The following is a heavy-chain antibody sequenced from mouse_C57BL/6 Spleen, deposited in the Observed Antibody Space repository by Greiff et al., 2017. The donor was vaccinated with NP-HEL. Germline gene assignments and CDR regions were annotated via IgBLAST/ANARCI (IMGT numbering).Heavy chain of an antibody. V-gene: IGHV1-82*01. Sequence: QVQLQQSGPELVKPGASVKISCKASGYAFSSSWMNWVKQRPGKGLEWIGRIYPGDGDTNYNGKFKGKATLTADKSSSTAYLQLSSLTSEDSAVYFWARGEGYYYGSSYHWGQGTTLTVSS. CDR2: IYPGDGDT. J-gene: IGHJ2*01. CDR1: GYAFSSSW. CDR3: ARGEGYYYGSSYH. D-gene: IGHD1-1*01.